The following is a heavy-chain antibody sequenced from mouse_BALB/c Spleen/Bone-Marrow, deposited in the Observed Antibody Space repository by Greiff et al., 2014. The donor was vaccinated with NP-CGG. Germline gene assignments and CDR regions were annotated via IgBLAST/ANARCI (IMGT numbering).Heavy chain of an antibody. J-gene: IGHJ2*01. CDR2: IHPNSGNT. CDR1: GYTFTSSW. D-gene: IGHD1-2*01. CDR3: ARGFTTPNY. V-gene: IGHV1S130*01. Sequence: VQVVESGSVLVRPGASVKLSCKASGYTFTSSWMHWTKQRPGQGLEWIGEIHPNSGNTNYNEKFKGKATLTVDTSSSTAYVDLSSLTSEDSAVYYCARGFTTPNYWGQGTTLTVSS.